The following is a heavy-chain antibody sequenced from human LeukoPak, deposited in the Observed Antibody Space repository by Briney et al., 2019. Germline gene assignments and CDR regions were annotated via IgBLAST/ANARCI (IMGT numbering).Heavy chain of an antibody. V-gene: IGHV1-46*01. CDR3: ARGDSAAPRDY. CDR2: INPSGGST. D-gene: IGHD6-13*01. CDR1: GYTFTTYY. J-gene: IGHJ4*02. Sequence: EASVKVSCKASGYTFTTYYMHWVRQAPGQGLEWMGIINPSGGSTGYAQKFQGRVTMTRDTSTSTVYMELSSLRSEDTAVYYCARGDSAAPRDYWGQGTLVTVSS.